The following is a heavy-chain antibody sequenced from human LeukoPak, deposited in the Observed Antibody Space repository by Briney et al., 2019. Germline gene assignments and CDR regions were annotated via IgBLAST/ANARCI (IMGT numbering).Heavy chain of an antibody. V-gene: IGHV3-23*01. J-gene: IGHJ4*02. CDR3: SKYTPRGTMIGVGFDY. Sequence: GGSLRLSCAASGFTFSSYAMSWVRQAPGKGLEWVSAISGSGGSTYYADSVKGRFTISRDNSKNTLYLQMNSLRAADTAVYYWSKYTPRGTMIGVGFDYWGQGTLVTVSS. CDR2: ISGSGGST. D-gene: IGHD3-22*01. CDR1: GFTFSSYA.